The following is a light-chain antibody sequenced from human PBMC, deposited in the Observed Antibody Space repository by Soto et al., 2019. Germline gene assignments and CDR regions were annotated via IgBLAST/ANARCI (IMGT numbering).Light chain of an antibody. CDR2: AAS. V-gene: IGKV1-17*03. J-gene: IGKJ5*01. CDR1: QDINNY. CDR3: LQHNSFPLT. Sequence: DIQMTQPPSAMSASVGDRVTITCRASQDINNYLAWFQQKTGKVPQSLIYAASNLQSGVPSRFSGSGSGTEFTLTITSLQPEDFETYYCLQHNSFPLTFGQGTRLDIK.